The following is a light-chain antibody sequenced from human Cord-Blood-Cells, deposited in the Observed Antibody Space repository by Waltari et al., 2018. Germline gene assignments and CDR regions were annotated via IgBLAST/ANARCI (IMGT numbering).Light chain of an antibody. Sequence: QSALTQPPSASGSPGQSVTISCTGTSSDVGGYNYVSWYQQHPGKAPKLMIYEVSKRPSVVPDRFAGSTSGNTASLTVSVLQAEDEADYYCSSYAGSNNLVFGGGTKLTVL. J-gene: IGLJ3*02. CDR2: EVS. CDR3: SSYAGSNNLV. V-gene: IGLV2-8*01. CDR1: SSDVGGYNY.